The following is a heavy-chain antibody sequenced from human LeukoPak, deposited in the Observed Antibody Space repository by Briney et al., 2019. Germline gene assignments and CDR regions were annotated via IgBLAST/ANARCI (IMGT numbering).Heavy chain of an antibody. Sequence: GASVKVSCTASGYTFTSYDINWVRQATGQGLEWMGWMNPNSGNTGYAQKFQGRVTITRNTSISTAYMELSSLRSEDTAVYYCARDTGNYYMITVTTSWSFDLWGRGTLVTVSS. J-gene: IGHJ2*01. D-gene: IGHD4-11*01. V-gene: IGHV1-8*03. CDR2: MNPNSGNT. CDR3: ARDTGNYYMITVTTSWSFDL. CDR1: GYTFTSYD.